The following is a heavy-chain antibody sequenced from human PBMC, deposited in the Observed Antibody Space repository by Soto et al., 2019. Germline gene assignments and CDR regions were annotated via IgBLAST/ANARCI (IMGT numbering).Heavy chain of an antibody. V-gene: IGHV4-34*01. CDR1: GGAFSGYY. CDR3: ARAKIAFYNSGAP. D-gene: IGHD3-3*02. Sequence: SETLSLTCAVYGGAFSGYYWSWIRQPPGKGLEWIGEINHSGSTYYNPSLKSRVTISVDTSTNQVSLKMSSVTAADMAVYYSARAKIAFYNSGAPWGQGTLVTVP. CDR2: INHSGST. J-gene: IGHJ5*02.